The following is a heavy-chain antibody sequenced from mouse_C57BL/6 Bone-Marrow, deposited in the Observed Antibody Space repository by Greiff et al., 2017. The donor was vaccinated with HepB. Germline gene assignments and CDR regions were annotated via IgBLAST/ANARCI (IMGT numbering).Heavy chain of an antibody. CDR2: IHPNSGST. V-gene: IGHV1-64*01. CDR3: ARGYYGSSPYYYAMDY. J-gene: IGHJ4*01. D-gene: IGHD1-1*01. CDR1: GYTFTSYW. Sequence: QVQLKQSGAELVKPGASVKLSCKASGYTFTSYWMHWVKQRPGQGLEWIGMIHPNSGSTNYNEKFKSKATLTVDKSSSTAYMQLSSLTSEDSAVYYCARGYYGSSPYYYAMDYWGQGTSVTVSS.